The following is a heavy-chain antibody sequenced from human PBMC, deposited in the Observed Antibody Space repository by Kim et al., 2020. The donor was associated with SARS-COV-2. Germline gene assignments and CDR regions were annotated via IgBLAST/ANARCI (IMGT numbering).Heavy chain of an antibody. J-gene: IGHJ5*01. CDR1: GFTFIDYY. CDR3: ARGTIDCGNGLDS. CDR2: LNVDSGDT. V-gene: IGHV1-2*02. Sequence: ASVKVSCKASGFTFIDYYLQWVRQAPGQGLEWVGWLNVDSGDTKYAQKFQDRVAITRDMSSSTAYMELSRLTSDDTAVYYCARGTIDCGNGLDS. D-gene: IGHD2-21*01.